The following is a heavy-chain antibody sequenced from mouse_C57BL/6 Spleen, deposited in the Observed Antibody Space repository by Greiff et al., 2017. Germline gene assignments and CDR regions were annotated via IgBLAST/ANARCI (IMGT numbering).Heavy chain of an antibody. D-gene: IGHD1-1*01. CDR3: AYYYGSSYSYYAMDY. CDR1: GYAFSSSW. CDR2: IYPGDGDT. V-gene: IGHV1-82*01. J-gene: IGHJ4*01. Sequence: HVQLQPSGPELVKPGASVKISCKASGYAFSSSWMNWVKQRPGKGLEWIGRIYPGDGDTNYNGKFKGKATLTADKSSSTAYMQLSSLTSEDSAVYFCAYYYGSSYSYYAMDYWGQGTSVTVAS.